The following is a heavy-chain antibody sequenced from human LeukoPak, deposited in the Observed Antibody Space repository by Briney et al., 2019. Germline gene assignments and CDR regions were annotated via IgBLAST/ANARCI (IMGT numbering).Heavy chain of an antibody. CDR3: AKGPGDYDFWSGYLN. CDR1: GFTFDDYA. CDR2: ISWNSGSI. V-gene: IGHV3-9*01. J-gene: IGHJ4*02. D-gene: IGHD3-3*01. Sequence: GGSLRLSCAAPGFTFDDYAMHWVRQAPGKGLEWVSGISWNSGSIGYADSVKGRFTISRDNAKNSLYLQMNSLRAEDTALYYCAKGPGDYDFWSGYLNWGQGTLVTVSS.